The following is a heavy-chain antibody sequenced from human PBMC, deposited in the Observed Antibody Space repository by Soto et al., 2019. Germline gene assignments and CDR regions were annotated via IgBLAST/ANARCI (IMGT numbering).Heavy chain of an antibody. CDR1: RFTFSIYA. J-gene: IGHJ4*02. CDR2: ISSSGDDT. D-gene: IGHD2-15*01. Sequence: GGSLRLSCAASRFTFSIYAMSWVRQAPGEGLEWVSAISSSGDDTYYADSVKGRFTISRDNPRNTVHLQMNSLRADDTAVYYCATRGRGFPDGSSDAGGEGALVTVS. V-gene: IGHV3-23*01. CDR3: ATRGRGFPDGSSDA.